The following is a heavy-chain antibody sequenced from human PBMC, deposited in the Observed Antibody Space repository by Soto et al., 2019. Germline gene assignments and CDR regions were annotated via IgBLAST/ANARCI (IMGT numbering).Heavy chain of an antibody. V-gene: IGHV1-18*04. J-gene: IGHJ5*02. Sequence: ASVKVSRKATGYTFTSYGFSWVRQAPGQGFEWMGWICVYNGNTNYAQKLQGRVTMTTDTSTSTAYMELRSLRSDDTAVCYCARVMRIVVVPAAKRGHWFDPWGQGTLVTVSS. CDR2: ICVYNGNT. CDR1: GYTFTSYG. D-gene: IGHD2-2*01. CDR3: ARVMRIVVVPAAKRGHWFDP.